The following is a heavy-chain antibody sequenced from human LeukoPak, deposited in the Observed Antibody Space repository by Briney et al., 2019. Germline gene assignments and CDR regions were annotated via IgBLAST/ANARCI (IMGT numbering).Heavy chain of an antibody. J-gene: IGHJ4*02. Sequence: ASVKVSCKASGYTFTGYYMHWVRQAPGQGLEWMGWINPNSGGTNYAQKFQGRVTITAVKSTSTAYMELSSLRSEDTAVYYCARCPSVAGGYYFDYWGQGTLVTVSS. D-gene: IGHD6-19*01. CDR1: GYTFTGYY. CDR2: INPNSGGT. V-gene: IGHV1-2*02. CDR3: ARCPSVAGGYYFDY.